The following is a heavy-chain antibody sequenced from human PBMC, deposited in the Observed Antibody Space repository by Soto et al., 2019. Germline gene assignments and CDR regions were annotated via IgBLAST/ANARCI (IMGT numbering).Heavy chain of an antibody. Sequence: EVQLLESGGGLVQPGGSLRLSCAASGFSFSSYAMSWVRQAPGKGLEWVSGISGGGGGTDYADSVKGRFTISRDNSKNTMYLQVNSLRAEYTAVYYWAKESGAVAGAYWGQGTLVTVSS. CDR1: GFSFSSYA. CDR3: AKESGAVAGAY. D-gene: IGHD6-19*01. J-gene: IGHJ4*02. CDR2: ISGGGGGT. V-gene: IGHV3-23*01.